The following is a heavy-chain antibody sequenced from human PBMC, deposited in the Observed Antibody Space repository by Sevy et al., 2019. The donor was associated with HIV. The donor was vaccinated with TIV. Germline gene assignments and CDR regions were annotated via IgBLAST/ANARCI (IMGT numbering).Heavy chain of an antibody. CDR3: VRSREPAHYDILTGGWFDP. Sequence: ASVKVSCKASGFTFRTYIMHWVRQAPGQRPEWMGWIHGGNGKTEYSQKFQGRVTITRDTSASTTYMEVSSLRSEETAVYYCVRSREPAHYDILTGGWFDPWGQGTLVTVSS. J-gene: IGHJ5*02. D-gene: IGHD3-9*01. CDR2: IHGGNGKT. V-gene: IGHV1-3*01. CDR1: GFTFRTYI.